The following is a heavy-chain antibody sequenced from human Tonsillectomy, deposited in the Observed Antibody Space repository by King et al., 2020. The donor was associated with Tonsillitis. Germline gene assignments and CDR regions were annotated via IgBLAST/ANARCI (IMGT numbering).Heavy chain of an antibody. CDR3: GRDSAGYGSGWVDY. V-gene: IGHV4-61*02. CDR1: GDSVSSGSYY. CDR2: IYTSGNT. J-gene: IGHJ4*02. Sequence: LQLQESGPGLVKPSQTLSLTCTVSGDSVSSGSYYWSWIRQPAGKGLEWIGRIYTSGNTKYNPSLKSRLTKSIDTSKNQFSLKLSAVTAADTAVYYWGRDSAGYGSGWVDYWGQGTLVTVSS. D-gene: IGHD6-19*01.